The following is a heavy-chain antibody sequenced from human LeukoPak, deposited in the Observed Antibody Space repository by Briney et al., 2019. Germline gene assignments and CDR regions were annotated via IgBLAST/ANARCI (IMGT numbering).Heavy chain of an antibody. V-gene: IGHV3-7*01. Sequence: GGSLRLSCAASGFTFSSYWMSWVRQAPGKGLDWVANIKQDGSQKYYVDSVKGRFTISRDNAKNSLYLQMNSLGAEDTAVYYCARPYDTRGYFPDYWGQGTLVTVSS. CDR3: ARPYDTRGYFPDY. CDR1: GFTFSSYW. CDR2: IKQDGSQK. D-gene: IGHD3-22*01. J-gene: IGHJ4*02.